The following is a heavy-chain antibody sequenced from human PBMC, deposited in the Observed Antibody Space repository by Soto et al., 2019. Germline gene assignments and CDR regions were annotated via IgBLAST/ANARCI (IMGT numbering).Heavy chain of an antibody. J-gene: IGHJ4*02. V-gene: IGHV4-39*07. CDR2: IYYSGST. D-gene: IGHD3-9*01. CDR1: GGSISSSSYY. CDR3: ARDPGFRSDY. Sequence: PSETLSLTCTVSGGSISSSSYYWGWIRQPPGKGLEWIGSIYYSGSTYYNPSLKSRVTISVDTSKNQFSLKLSSVTADDTAVYYCARDPGFRSDYWGQGTLVTVSS.